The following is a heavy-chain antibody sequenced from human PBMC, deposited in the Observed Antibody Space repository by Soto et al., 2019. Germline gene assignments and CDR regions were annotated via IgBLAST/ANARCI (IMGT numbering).Heavy chain of an antibody. Sequence: QVQLVESGGGVVQPGRSLRLSCAASGFTFSSYAMHWVRQAPGKGLEWVAVISYDGSNKYYADSVKGRFTISRDNSKNKLYLQMNGLRAEDTDVYYCARSGAVVGGLWDDYWGQGTLVTVSS. V-gene: IGHV3-30-3*01. CDR2: ISYDGSNK. J-gene: IGHJ4*02. CDR3: ARSGAVVGGLWDDY. D-gene: IGHD1-26*01. CDR1: GFTFSSYA.